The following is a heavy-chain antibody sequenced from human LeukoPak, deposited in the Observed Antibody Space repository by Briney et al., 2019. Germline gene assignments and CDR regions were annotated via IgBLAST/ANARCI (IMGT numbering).Heavy chain of an antibody. CDR3: ARVPNYYYYYMDV. CDR1: GGSFSGYY. V-gene: IGHV4-34*01. Sequence: SETLSLTCAVYGGSFSGYYWSWIRQPPGKGLEWIGEINHSGSTNYNPSLKSRVTISVDTSKNQSSLKLSSVTAADTAVYYCARVPNYYYYYMDVWGKGTTVTISS. J-gene: IGHJ6*03. CDR2: INHSGST.